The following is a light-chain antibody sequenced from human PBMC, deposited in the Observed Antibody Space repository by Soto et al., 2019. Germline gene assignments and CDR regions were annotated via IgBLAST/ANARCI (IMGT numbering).Light chain of an antibody. Sequence: QSALTQPASVSGSPGQSITISCTGTSSDVDGYNYVSWYQHHPGKAPKLMIYDVSYRHSGVSNRFSGSKSGNTASLTISGLQAEDDVDYYCNSYTISSTLFFGSGTKGTVL. V-gene: IGLV2-14*03. CDR1: SSDVDGYNY. CDR2: DVS. CDR3: NSYTISSTLF. J-gene: IGLJ1*01.